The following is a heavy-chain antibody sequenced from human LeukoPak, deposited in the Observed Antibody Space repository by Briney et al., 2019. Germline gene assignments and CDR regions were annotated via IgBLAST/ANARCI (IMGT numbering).Heavy chain of an antibody. V-gene: IGHV1-69*06. CDR2: IIPMFGTT. CDR3: ARDSYRTLNYNWFDP. J-gene: IGHJ5*02. D-gene: IGHD1-7*01. CDR1: GGTFSSYS. Sequence: SVKVSCKASGGTFSSYSISWVRQAPGQGLEWMGVIIPMFGTTTYAQRFQGRVTITADKSTSTAYMELSSLRSEDTAVYYCARDSYRTLNYNWFDPWGQGTLVTVSS.